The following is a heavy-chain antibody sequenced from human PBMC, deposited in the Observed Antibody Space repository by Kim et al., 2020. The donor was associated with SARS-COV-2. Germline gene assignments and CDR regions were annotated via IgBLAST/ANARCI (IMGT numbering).Heavy chain of an antibody. Sequence: GGSLRLSCAASGFTFSSYEMNWVRQAPGKGLEWVSYISPSGGTIYYADSVQGRFTISRDNAKNSLYLQVNSLRAEDTAVYYCARGFDYDILTGYYPSYYFDYCGQGALVTVSS. CDR3: ARGFDYDILTGYYPSYYFDY. CDR2: ISPSGGTI. D-gene: IGHD3-9*01. V-gene: IGHV3-48*03. J-gene: IGHJ4*02. CDR1: GFTFSSYE.